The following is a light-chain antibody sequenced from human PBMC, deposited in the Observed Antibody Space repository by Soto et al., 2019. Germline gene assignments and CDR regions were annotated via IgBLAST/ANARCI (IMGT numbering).Light chain of an antibody. CDR2: GAS. Sequence: IVMTQSPATLSVSPWERAALSCRASQSLSSSLAWYQQKPGQAPRLLIYGASTRATGIPARFTGSGSGTDFTLTISSLQSEDFAVYYCQQYKNWPRTFGQGTKVDIK. V-gene: IGKV3-15*01. CDR1: QSLSSS. CDR3: QQYKNWPRT. J-gene: IGKJ1*01.